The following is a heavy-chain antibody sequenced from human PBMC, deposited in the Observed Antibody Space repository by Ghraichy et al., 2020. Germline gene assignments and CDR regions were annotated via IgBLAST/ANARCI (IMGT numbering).Heavy chain of an antibody. J-gene: IGHJ6*02. D-gene: IGHD1-20*01. Sequence: SETLSLTCTVSGGSISSYYWSWIRQPPGKGLEWIGYIYYSGSTNYNPSLKSRVTISVDTSKNQFSLKLSSVTAADTAVYYCAGGITGTPWYYYGMDVWGLGTTVTVSS. V-gene: IGHV4-59*08. CDR2: IYYSGST. CDR3: AGGITGTPWYYYGMDV. CDR1: GGSISSYY.